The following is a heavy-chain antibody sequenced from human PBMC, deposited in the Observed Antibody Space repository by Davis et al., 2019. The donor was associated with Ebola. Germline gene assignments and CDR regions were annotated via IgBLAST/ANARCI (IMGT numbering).Heavy chain of an antibody. CDR2: IRSKANSYAT. D-gene: IGHD5-24*01. CDR3: ASQPSEMATILGVSYYFDY. Sequence: GGSLRLSCAASGFTFSGSAMHWVRQASGKGLEWVGRIRSKANSYATAYAASVKGRFTISRDDSKNTAYLQMNSLKTEDTAVYYCASQPSEMATILGVSYYFDYWGQGTLVTVSS. CDR1: GFTFSGSA. J-gene: IGHJ4*02. V-gene: IGHV3-73*01.